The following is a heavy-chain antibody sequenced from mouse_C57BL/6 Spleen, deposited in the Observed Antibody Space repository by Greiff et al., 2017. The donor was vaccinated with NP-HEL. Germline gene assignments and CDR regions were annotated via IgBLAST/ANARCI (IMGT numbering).Heavy chain of an antibody. V-gene: IGHV1-50*01. CDR1: GYTFTGYW. Sequence: QVQLQQSGAELVKPGASVKLSCKASGYTFTGYWMQWVKQRPGQGLEWIGEIDPSDSYTNYNQKFKGKATLTVDTSSSTAFMQLSSLTSEDSSVYYCARSITTVVARYFDVWGTGTTVTVSS. CDR2: IDPSDSYT. J-gene: IGHJ1*03. D-gene: IGHD1-1*01. CDR3: ARSITTVVARYFDV.